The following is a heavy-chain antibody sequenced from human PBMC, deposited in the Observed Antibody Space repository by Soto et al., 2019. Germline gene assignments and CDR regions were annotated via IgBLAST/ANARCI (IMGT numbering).Heavy chain of an antibody. J-gene: IGHJ4*02. V-gene: IGHV3-23*01. Sequence: GGSLRLSCAASGFTFSSSGMSWVRQAPGKGLEWVSGISSSGGSTYYADSVKGRFTISRDNSKNTLYLQMNSLRAEDTAVYYCAKYGDYKLYYFDYWGQGTLVTVSS. CDR2: ISSSGGST. CDR3: AKYGDYKLYYFDY. D-gene: IGHD4-17*01. CDR1: GFTFSSSG.